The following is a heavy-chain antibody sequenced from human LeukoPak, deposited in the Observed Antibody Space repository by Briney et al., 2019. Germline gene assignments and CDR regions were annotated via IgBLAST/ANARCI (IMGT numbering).Heavy chain of an antibody. V-gene: IGHV3-74*01. CDR3: VRDFRSADY. CDR2: ICPDGTVT. Sequence: GVSLRHSCAASGFTFSTYCMHRVRQAPGKGPMWVSRICPDGTVTNYADSVKARFIISRDNARNTVYLQMNSLRVEDTAVYYCVRDFRSADYWGQGTLVTVSS. CDR1: GFTFSTYC. J-gene: IGHJ4*02.